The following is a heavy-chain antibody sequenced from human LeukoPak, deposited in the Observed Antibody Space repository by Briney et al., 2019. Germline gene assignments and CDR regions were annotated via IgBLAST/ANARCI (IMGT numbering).Heavy chain of an antibody. Sequence: GGSLRLSCTASGFTFGDYAMSWLRQAPGKGLDGVGFIRIKAYGGTTEYAASVKGRFTISRDDSKSIAYLQMNSRKTEDTAVYYCTRVLNGDYGTFDYWGQGTLVTVSS. CDR2: IRIKAYGGTT. CDR3: TRVLNGDYGTFDY. J-gene: IGHJ4*02. D-gene: IGHD4-17*01. CDR1: GFTFGDYA. V-gene: IGHV3-49*03.